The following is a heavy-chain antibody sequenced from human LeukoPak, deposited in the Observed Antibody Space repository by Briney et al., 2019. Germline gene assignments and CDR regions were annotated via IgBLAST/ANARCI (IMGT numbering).Heavy chain of an antibody. J-gene: IGHJ4*02. V-gene: IGHV3-30*02. CDR1: GFTFSSYG. Sequence: GGSLRLSCAASGFTFSSYGMHWLRQAPGKGLEWVAFIRYDGSNKYYADSVKGRFTISRDNSKNTLYLQMNSLRAEDTAVYYCAMGARYFKYYFDYWGQGTLVTVSS. CDR2: IRYDGSNK. CDR3: AMGARYFKYYFDY. D-gene: IGHD2/OR15-2a*01.